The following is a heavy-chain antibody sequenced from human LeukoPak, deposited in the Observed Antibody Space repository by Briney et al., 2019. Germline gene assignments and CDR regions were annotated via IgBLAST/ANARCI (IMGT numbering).Heavy chain of an antibody. J-gene: IGHJ6*03. CDR1: GGSFSGYY. Sequence: PSETLSLTCAVYGGSFSGYYWSWIRQPPGKGLEWIGEINHSGSTNYNPSLKSRVTISVDTSKNQFSLKLSSVTAADTAVYYCARTVYCSSTSCYGRRDARTKHSGWPRSYYYYYYMDVWGKGTTVTISS. CDR3: ARTVYCSSTSCYGRRDARTKHSGWPRSYYYYYYMDV. CDR2: INHSGST. V-gene: IGHV4-34*01. D-gene: IGHD2-2*01.